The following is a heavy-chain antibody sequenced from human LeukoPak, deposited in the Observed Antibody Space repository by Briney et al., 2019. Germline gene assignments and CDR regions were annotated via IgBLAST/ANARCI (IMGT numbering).Heavy chain of an antibody. CDR1: GGSISSYY. CDR3: ASSTYDILTGYSLDYFDY. Sequence: SETLSLTCTVSGGSISSYYWSWIRQPPGKGLEWIGYIYYSGSTNYNPSLKSRVTISVDTSKNQFSLKLSSVTAADTAVYYCASSTYDILTGYSLDYFDYWGQGTLVTVSS. J-gene: IGHJ4*02. CDR2: IYYSGST. V-gene: IGHV4-59*01. D-gene: IGHD3-9*01.